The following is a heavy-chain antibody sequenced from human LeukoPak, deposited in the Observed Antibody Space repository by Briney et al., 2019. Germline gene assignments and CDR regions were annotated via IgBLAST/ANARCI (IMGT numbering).Heavy chain of an antibody. CDR1: GYTFTGYY. CDR3: ARGVDGNAIY. V-gene: IGHV1-2*02. CDR2: INPNSGGT. Sequence: ASVKVSCKASGYTFTGYYMHWVRQAPGQGLEWLGWINPNSGGTNYAQEFQGRVTMTRDTSISTAYMELSSLRSDDTAVYYCARGVDGNAIYCGQGTLVTVSS. D-gene: IGHD4-23*01. J-gene: IGHJ4*02.